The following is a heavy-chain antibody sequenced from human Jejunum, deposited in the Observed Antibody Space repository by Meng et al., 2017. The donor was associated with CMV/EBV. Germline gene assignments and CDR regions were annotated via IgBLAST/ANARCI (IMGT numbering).Heavy chain of an antibody. V-gene: IGHV3-7*01. CDR1: GLTFSSCW. D-gene: IGHD3-10*01. CDR3: ARDPFFGALDY. Sequence: SCEAVGLTFSSCWMAWVRQIPGKGLEWVADIKQDGSEKNYVDSVKGRFTISRDDAKNSLYLQMNSLRADDTAVYYCARDPFFGALDYWGRGTLVTVSS. CDR2: IKQDGSEK. J-gene: IGHJ4*02.